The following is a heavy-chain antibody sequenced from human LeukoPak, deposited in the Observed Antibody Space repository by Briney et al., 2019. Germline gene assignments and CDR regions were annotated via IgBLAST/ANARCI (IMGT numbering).Heavy chain of an antibody. V-gene: IGHV3-21*01. CDR2: ISSSSSYI. CDR3: ASRLRIAAAGSGNNY. CDR1: GFTFSSYS. J-gene: IGHJ4*02. D-gene: IGHD6-13*01. Sequence: GGSLRLSCAASGFTFSSYSMNWVRQAPGKGLEWVSSISSSSSYIYCADSVKGRFTISRDNAKNSLYLQMNSLRAEDAAVYYCASRLRIAAAGSGNNYWGQGTLVTVSS.